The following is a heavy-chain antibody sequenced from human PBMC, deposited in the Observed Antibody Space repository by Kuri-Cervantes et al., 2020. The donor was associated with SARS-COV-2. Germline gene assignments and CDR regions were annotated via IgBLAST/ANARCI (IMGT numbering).Heavy chain of an antibody. CDR2: IYYSGST. CDR1: GGSISSYY. J-gene: IGHJ3*02. CDR3: ARTHYATLLDI. D-gene: IGHD2-2*01. Sequence: SETLSLTCTVSGGSISSYYWSWIRQPPGKGLEWIGHIYYSGSTNYNPSLKSRVTISVDTSKNQFSLKLSSVTAADTAVYYCARTHYATLLDIWGQGTMVTVSS. V-gene: IGHV4-59*01.